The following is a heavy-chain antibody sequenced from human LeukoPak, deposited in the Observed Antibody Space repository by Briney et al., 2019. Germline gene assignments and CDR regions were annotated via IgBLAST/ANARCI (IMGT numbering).Heavy chain of an antibody. CDR3: ARGRDSGSPYDAFDI. CDR1: GYTFTVYY. CDR2: INPNSSGT. V-gene: IGHV1-2*02. D-gene: IGHD1-26*01. J-gene: IGHJ3*02. Sequence: ASVKVSCKASGYTFTVYYMNWVRQAPGQGLEWMGWINPNSSGTNYAQKFQGRVTVTRDTSISTAYMELSRLRSDDTAVYYCARGRDSGSPYDAFDIWGQGTMVTVSS.